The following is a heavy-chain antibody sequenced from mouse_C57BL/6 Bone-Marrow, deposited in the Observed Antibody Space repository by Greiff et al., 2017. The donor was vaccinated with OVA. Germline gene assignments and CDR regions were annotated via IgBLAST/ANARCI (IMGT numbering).Heavy chain of an antibody. Sequence: QVQLQQSGAELARPGASVKLSCKASGYTFTSYGISWVKQRTGQGLEWIGEIYPRSGNTYYNEKFKGKATLTADKSSSTAYMELRSLTSEDSAVYFCARLVPGTYWYFDVWGTGTTVTVSS. D-gene: IGHD4-1*01. J-gene: IGHJ1*03. CDR1: GYTFTSYG. CDR2: IYPRSGNT. CDR3: ARLVPGTYWYFDV. V-gene: IGHV1-81*01.